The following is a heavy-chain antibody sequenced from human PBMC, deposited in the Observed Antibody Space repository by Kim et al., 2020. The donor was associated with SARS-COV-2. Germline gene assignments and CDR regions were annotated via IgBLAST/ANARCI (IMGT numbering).Heavy chain of an antibody. CDR3: AKDGSGNSWWYYFDY. Sequence: GGSLRLSCAASGFTFSSYAMSWVRQAPGKGLEWVSAISGSGGSTYYADSVKGRFTISRDNSKNTLYLQMNSLRAEDTAVYYCAKDGSGNSWWYYFDYWGQGTLVTVSS. V-gene: IGHV3-23*01. CDR1: GFTFSSYA. D-gene: IGHD6-13*01. CDR2: ISGSGGST. J-gene: IGHJ4*02.